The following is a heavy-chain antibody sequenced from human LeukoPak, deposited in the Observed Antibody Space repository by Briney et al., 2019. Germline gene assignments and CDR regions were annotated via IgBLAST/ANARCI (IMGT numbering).Heavy chain of an antibody. CDR2: VSSDGSNK. CDR1: GFSFRSYA. V-gene: IGHV3-30*14. D-gene: IGHD5-12*01. J-gene: IGHJ4*02. Sequence: GRSLRLSCAASGFSFRSYAMHWVRQAPGKGLEWVAVVSSDGSNKYHADSVKGRFTISRDNSKNTLYIQMSSLRAEDTAVYYCVKRNHGYSGYDLDYWGQGTLVTVSS. CDR3: VKRNHGYSGYDLDY.